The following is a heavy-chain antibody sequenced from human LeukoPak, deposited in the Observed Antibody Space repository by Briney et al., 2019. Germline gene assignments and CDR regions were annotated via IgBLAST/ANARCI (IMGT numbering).Heavy chain of an antibody. CDR2: ISYDGSNK. D-gene: IGHD3-10*01. CDR1: GFTFSSYG. CDR3: AKDNGSGSYFLDY. V-gene: IGHV3-30*18. Sequence: GGSLRLSCAASGFTFSSYGMHWVRQAPGKGLEWVAVISYDGSNKYYADSVKGRFTISRDNSKDTLYLQMNSLRAEDTAVYYCAKDNGSGSYFLDYWGQGTLVTVSS. J-gene: IGHJ4*02.